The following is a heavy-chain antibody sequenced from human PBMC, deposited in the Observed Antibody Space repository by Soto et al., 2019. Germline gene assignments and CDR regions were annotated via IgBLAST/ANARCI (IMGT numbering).Heavy chain of an antibody. CDR3: ERAAPDASVGY. CDR2: ISYSGST. V-gene: IGHV4-59*11. Sequence: SETLSLTCTVSGGSMSSHYWTWLRQPPGKGLEWIGYISYSGSTYYNPSLKSRVTISADTSRNQFSLKLSSVIAADTAVYYGERAAPDASVGYWGQGTLITVSS. CDR1: GGSMSSHY. J-gene: IGHJ4*02. D-gene: IGHD3-16*01.